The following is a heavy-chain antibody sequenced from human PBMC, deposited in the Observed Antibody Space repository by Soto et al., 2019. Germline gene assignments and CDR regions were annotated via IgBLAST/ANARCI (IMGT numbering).Heavy chain of an antibody. D-gene: IGHD5-18*01. CDR1: GFTFSSYS. Sequence: GGSLRLSCAASGFTFSSYSMNWVRQAPGKGLEWVAVIWYDGSNKYYADSVKGRFTISRDNSKNTLYLQMNSLRAEDTAVYYCARDVRAIQLSRLDYYYYGMDVWGQGTTVTVSS. CDR3: ARDVRAIQLSRLDYYYYGMDV. CDR2: IWYDGSNK. V-gene: IGHV3-33*08. J-gene: IGHJ6*02.